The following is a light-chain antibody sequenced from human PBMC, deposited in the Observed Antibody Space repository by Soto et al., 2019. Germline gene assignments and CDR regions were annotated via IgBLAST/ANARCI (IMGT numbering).Light chain of an antibody. V-gene: IGLV1-44*01. J-gene: IGLJ1*01. CDR3: AAWDDSLNGYV. CDR2: SNN. Sequence: SVVPLSTSASGSPGQGVTISCSGSSYNIGSNTVNWYQQLPGTAPKLLIYSNNQRPSGVPDRFSGSKSGTSASLAISGLQSEDEADYYCAAWDDSLNGYVFGTGTKVNVL. CDR1: SYNIGSNT.